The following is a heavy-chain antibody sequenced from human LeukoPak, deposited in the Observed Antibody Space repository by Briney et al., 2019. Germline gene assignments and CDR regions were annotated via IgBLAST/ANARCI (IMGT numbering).Heavy chain of an antibody. Sequence: PSETLSLTCTVSGGSISSYYWSWIRQPPGKGLEWIGYIYYSGSTNYNPSLKSRVTISVDTSKNQFSLKLSSVTAADTAVYYCARDRAAWGQGTLVTVSS. V-gene: IGHV4-59*01. CDR2: IYYSGST. CDR3: ARDRAA. D-gene: IGHD6-25*01. CDR1: GGSISSYY. J-gene: IGHJ5*02.